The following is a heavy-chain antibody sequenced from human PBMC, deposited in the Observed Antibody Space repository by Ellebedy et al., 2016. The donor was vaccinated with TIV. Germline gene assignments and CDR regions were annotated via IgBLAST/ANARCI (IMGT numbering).Heavy chain of an antibody. J-gene: IGHJ4*02. V-gene: IGHV1-24*01. CDR1: GYTLTELS. D-gene: IGHD2-8*01. CDR2: FDPEDGEA. Sequence: AASVKVSCKVSGYTLTELSMHWVRQTPGKGLEWMGGFDPEDGEAIYAQKFRGRLTMTEDTSTDTAYMDLSSLRSEDTAVYYCATDNPSLLDCTNGVCYTLGNWGQGTLVSVSS. CDR3: ATDNPSLLDCTNGVCYTLGN.